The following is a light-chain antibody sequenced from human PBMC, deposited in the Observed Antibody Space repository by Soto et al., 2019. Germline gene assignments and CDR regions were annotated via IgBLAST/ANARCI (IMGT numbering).Light chain of an antibody. Sequence: DVHMTQSPSSLSASVGDRVTITCRASQGISNYLAWYQQKPGEAPKLLIYSASTLKSGVPSRFSGSGSGTEFTLTISSLQPEDVATYYCQRSTSAPLTFXPGTKVDIK. CDR3: QRSTSAPLT. CDR1: QGISNY. CDR2: SAS. J-gene: IGKJ3*01. V-gene: IGKV1-27*01.